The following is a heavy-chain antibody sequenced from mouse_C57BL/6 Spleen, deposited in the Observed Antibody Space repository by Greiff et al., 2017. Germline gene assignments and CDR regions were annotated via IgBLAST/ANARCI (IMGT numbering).Heavy chain of an antibody. CDR3: ARSYYYGFAY. Sequence: QVQLQQSGPELVKPGASVKISCKASGYAFSSSWLNWVKQRPGKGLEWIGRIYPGDGDTNYNGKFKGKATLTADKSSSTAYMQLSSLTSEDSAVYFCARSYYYGFAYWGQGTLVTGSA. J-gene: IGHJ3*01. D-gene: IGHD1-1*01. V-gene: IGHV1-82*01. CDR1: GYAFSSSW. CDR2: IYPGDGDT.